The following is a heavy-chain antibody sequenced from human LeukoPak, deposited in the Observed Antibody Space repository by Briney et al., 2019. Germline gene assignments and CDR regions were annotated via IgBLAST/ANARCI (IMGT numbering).Heavy chain of an antibody. CDR3: AKDMEPAAGFFDH. CDR1: GFTFSSYG. J-gene: IGHJ4*02. CDR2: IRYDGSNK. D-gene: IGHD6-13*01. V-gene: IGHV3-30*02. Sequence: AGALRLSCAASGFTFSSYGMHWFRQAPGKGLEWVAFIRYDGSNKYYADSVKGRFTFSRDNSKNTLYLQMNSLRAEDTAVYYCAKDMEPAAGFFDHWGQGTLVTVSS.